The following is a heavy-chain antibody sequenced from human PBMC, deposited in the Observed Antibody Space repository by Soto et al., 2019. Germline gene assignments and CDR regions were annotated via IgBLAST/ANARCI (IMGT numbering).Heavy chain of an antibody. D-gene: IGHD3-10*01. J-gene: IGHJ5*02. Sequence: QVQLVQSGAEVKKPGASVKVSCKASGYTFTSYDINWVRQATGQGLEWMGWMNPNSGNTGYAQKFQGRVTMTRNTSISTAYMELSSLRSEDTAVYYCAVESYYYGSGMYYNTDWFDPWGQGNLVTGSS. CDR3: AVESYYYGSGMYYNTDWFDP. CDR1: GYTFTSYD. CDR2: MNPNSGNT. V-gene: IGHV1-8*01.